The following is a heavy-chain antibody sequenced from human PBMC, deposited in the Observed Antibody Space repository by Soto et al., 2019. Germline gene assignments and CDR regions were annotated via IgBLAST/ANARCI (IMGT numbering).Heavy chain of an antibody. CDR2: IYHSGST. D-gene: IGHD3-3*01. J-gene: IGHJ4*02. CDR3: ARRYYDFWSGYFSTGVFDY. CDR1: GGSISSSNW. Sequence: SETLSLTCAVSGGSISSSNWWSWVRQPPGKGLEWIGEIYHSGSTNYNPSLKSRVTISVDKSKNQFSLKLSSVTAADTAVYYCARRYYDFWSGYFSTGVFDYWGQGTLVTVSS. V-gene: IGHV4-4*02.